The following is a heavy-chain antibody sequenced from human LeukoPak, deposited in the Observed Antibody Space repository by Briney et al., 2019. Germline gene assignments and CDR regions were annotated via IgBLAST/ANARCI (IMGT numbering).Heavy chain of an antibody. D-gene: IGHD1-26*01. J-gene: IGHJ4*02. V-gene: IGHV6-1*01. CDR1: GDSVSSNSAA. CDR2: TYYRSKWYY. CDR3: SRGAGSYPTTPFDY. Sequence: SQTLSLACAISGDSVSSNSAAWNWIRQSPSRGLEWLGRTYYRSKWYYDYAVSVRSRISISPDTSKNQFSLHLNSVTPEDTAVYFCSRGAGSYPTTPFDYWGQGILVTVSS.